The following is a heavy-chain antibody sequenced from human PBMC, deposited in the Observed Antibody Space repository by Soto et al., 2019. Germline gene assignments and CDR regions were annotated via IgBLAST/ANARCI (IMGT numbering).Heavy chain of an antibody. CDR3: ARGMDV. Sequence: GGSLRLSCAASGFTFDDYAMHWVRQAPGKGLEWVSGISWNSGSIGYADSVKGRFTISRDNAKNSLYLQMNSLRAEDTALYYCARGMDVWGQGTTVTVSS. CDR2: ISWNSGSI. V-gene: IGHV3-9*01. J-gene: IGHJ6*02. CDR1: GFTFDDYA.